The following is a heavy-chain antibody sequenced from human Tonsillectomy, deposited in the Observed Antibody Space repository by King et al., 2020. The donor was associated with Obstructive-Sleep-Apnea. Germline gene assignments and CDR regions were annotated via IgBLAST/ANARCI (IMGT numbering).Heavy chain of an antibody. V-gene: IGHV1-3*04. J-gene: IGHJ4*02. CDR1: GYTFTSDP. D-gene: IGHD3-16*01. Sequence: QLVQSGAEVKKPGASVSISCKASGYTFTSDPIHWLRQAPGQRPEWMGWINTATGNTRYSQKFHGRVIITRDTSASTAYMELSSLTSEDTATYYCAKGGRPLFAYWGQGTLVTVTS. CDR2: INTATGNT. CDR3: AKGGRPLFAY.